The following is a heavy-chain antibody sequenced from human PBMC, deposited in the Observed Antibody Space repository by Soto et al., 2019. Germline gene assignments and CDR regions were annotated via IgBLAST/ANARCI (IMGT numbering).Heavy chain of an antibody. CDR2: IYYGAST. D-gene: IGHD7-27*01. CDR3: ARRLGTAGSFDN. V-gene: IGHV4-31*11. Sequence: QVQLQESGPGLVKPSQTLSLTCAVSGGSISSGNYYWSWVRQLQGKGLEWIGYIYYGASTYYNPSLKSRLTISIDTSKNQFSLNLSSVTAADTAVYYCARRLGTAGSFDNWGQGTLVTVSS. CDR1: GGSISSGNYY. J-gene: IGHJ4*02.